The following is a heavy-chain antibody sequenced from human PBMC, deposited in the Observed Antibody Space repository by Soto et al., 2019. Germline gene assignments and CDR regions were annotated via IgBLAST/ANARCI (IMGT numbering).Heavy chain of an antibody. Sequence: SSVRVSCKASGGTFSSYAISWVRQAPGQGLEWMGWISAYNGNTNYAQKLQGRVTMTTDTSTSTAYMELRSLRSDDTAVYYCATFQYCSGGSCLDYWGQGTLVTVSS. CDR2: ISAYNGNT. CDR1: GGTFSSYA. V-gene: IGHV1-18*01. J-gene: IGHJ4*02. CDR3: ATFQYCSGGSCLDY. D-gene: IGHD2-15*01.